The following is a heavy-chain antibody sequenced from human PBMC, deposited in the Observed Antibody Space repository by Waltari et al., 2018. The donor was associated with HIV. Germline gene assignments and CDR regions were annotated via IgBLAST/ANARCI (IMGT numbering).Heavy chain of an antibody. CDR3: ATCNIGSGWYLKSPIRI. D-gene: IGHD6-19*01. V-gene: IGHV3-23*01. Sequence: VQMLESGGDLVQPGGSLRLSCAVPGLNFATSGLGWVRPAPGRGLEWMAAITSIGGRTYYAESVKGRFIISRDNSKKTVTLQLKNLRLGDTAMYYCATCNIGSGWYLKSPIRIWGQGTLVTVS. J-gene: IGHJ4*02. CDR1: GLNFATSG. CDR2: ITSIGGRT.